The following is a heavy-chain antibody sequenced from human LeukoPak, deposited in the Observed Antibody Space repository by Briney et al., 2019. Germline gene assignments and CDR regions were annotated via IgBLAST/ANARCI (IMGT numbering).Heavy chain of an antibody. CDR2: TYSSGST. V-gene: IGHV4-59*08. Sequence: SQTLSLTCSVSGGSVSSYYWSWISQPPGKGREWIGYTYSSGSTNYNPSLKSRVTISLDTSKNQFSLKLSSVPAADTAVYHCARLWNYGPGSPLDYWGQATLVTGSA. CDR3: ARLWNYGPGSPLDY. CDR1: GGSVSSYY. J-gene: IGHJ4*02. D-gene: IGHD3-10*01.